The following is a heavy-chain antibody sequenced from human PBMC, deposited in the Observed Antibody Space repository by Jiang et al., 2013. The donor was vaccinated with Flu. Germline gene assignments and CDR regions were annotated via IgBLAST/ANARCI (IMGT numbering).Heavy chain of an antibody. Sequence: TCTVSGGSVSSGSYYWSWIRQPPGKGLEWIGYIYYSGSTYYNPSLKSRVTISVDTSKNQFSLKLSSVTAADTAVYYCASARVGATLHFDYWGQGTLVTVSS. CDR2: IYYSGST. CDR3: ASARVGATLHFDY. CDR1: GGSVSSGSYY. V-gene: IGHV4-61*01. D-gene: IGHD1-26*01. J-gene: IGHJ4*02.